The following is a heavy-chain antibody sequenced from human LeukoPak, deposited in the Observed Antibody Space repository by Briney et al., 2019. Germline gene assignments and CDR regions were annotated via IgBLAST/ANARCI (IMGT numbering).Heavy chain of an antibody. Sequence: KPSETLSLTCTVSGGSISSSSYYWGWIRQPPGKGLEWIGSIYYSGSTYYNPSLKSRVTISVDTSKNQFSLKLSSVTAADTAVYYCARGGLRYFDWLSYFDYWGQGTLVTVSS. J-gene: IGHJ4*02. CDR1: GGSISSSSYY. V-gene: IGHV4-39*01. CDR2: IYYSGST. D-gene: IGHD3-9*01. CDR3: ARGGLRYFDWLSYFDY.